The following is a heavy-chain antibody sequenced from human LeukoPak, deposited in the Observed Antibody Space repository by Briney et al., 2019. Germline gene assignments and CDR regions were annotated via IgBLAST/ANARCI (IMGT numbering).Heavy chain of an antibody. CDR3: ARDRNQHDY. D-gene: IGHD1-14*01. Sequence: GGSLRLSCAASGFTFSDYYMSWIRQAPGKGLEWVSYISTRGSRIFYADSVKGRFTISRDNAKNSLSLQMNSLRAEDAAVYYCARDRNQHDYWGQGTLVTVSS. V-gene: IGHV3-11*04. J-gene: IGHJ4*02. CDR2: ISTRGSRI. CDR1: GFTFSDYY.